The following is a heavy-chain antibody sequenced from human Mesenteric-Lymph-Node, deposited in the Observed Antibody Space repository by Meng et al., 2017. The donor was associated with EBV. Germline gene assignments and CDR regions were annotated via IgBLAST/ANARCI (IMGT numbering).Heavy chain of an antibody. CDR3: ARDWSGYYWFDY. D-gene: IGHD3-3*01. V-gene: IGHV4-59*01. CDR2: IFYSGST. J-gene: IGHJ4*02. Sequence: QVHPQEPGPGLWKPSETLSLPSPVAGGSTSGYSWSWIRQPPGKGLEWIGYIFYSGSTNYNPSLKSRVTMSVDTSKNQFSLKLSSVTPADTAVYYCARDWSGYYWFDYWGQGTLVTVSS. CDR1: GGSTSGYS.